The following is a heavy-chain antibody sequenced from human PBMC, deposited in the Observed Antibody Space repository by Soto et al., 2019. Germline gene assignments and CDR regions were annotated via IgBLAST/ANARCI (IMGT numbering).Heavy chain of an antibody. CDR3: ARGGALGHCSSTSCSKVYGMDV. Sequence: SVEVCSKAPGGTLSSYAIRLERKAPGQGLQWTRGIITIFGTANYAQKFQGRVTITADESTSTAYMELSSLRSEDTAVYYCARGGALGHCSSTSCSKVYGMDVWGQGTTVTVSS. J-gene: IGHJ6*01. CDR2: IITIFGTA. D-gene: IGHD2-2*01. V-gene: IGHV1-69*01. CDR1: GGTLSSYA.